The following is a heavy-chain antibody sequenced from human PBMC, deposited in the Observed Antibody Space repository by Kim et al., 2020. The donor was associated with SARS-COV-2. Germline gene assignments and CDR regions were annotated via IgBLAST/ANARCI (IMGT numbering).Heavy chain of an antibody. V-gene: IGHV1-69*13. D-gene: IGHD3-10*01. CDR1: GGTFSSYA. J-gene: IGHJ4*02. CDR3: AREHYYGSGSQGHFDY. Sequence: SVKVSCKASGGTFSSYAISWVRQAPGQGLEWMGGIIPIFGTANYAQKFQGRVTITADESTSTAYMELSSLRSEDTAVYYCAREHYYGSGSQGHFDYWGQGTLVTVSS. CDR2: IIPIFGTA.